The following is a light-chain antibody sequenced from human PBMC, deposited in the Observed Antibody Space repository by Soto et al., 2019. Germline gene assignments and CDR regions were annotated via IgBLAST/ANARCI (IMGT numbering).Light chain of an antibody. V-gene: IGKV3-11*01. Sequence: EIGLTQSPATLSWSAGERATLSWRASQSVSSYLAWYQQKPGQAPRLLIYDASNRATGIPARFSGSLSGTDFNLTISSLETEDFAVYYCQQRSNWPPNFGGGTKVDIK. CDR3: QQRSNWPPN. J-gene: IGKJ4*01. CDR1: QSVSSY. CDR2: DAS.